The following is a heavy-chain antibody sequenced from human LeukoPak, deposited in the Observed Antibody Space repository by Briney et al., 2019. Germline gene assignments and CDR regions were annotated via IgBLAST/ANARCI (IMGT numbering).Heavy chain of an antibody. V-gene: IGHV1-2*02. J-gene: IGHJ4*02. CDR3: ARGGQGAAAGSGFDY. CDR1: GFTFKDYY. CDR2: LNPYSGGT. Sequence: ASVKVSCKTSGFTFKDYYIHWVRQAPGQGLEWMGWLNPYSGGTNYAQKFQGRVTLTRDTSITTAYMELRSLRSDDTAVYYCARGGQGAAAGSGFDYWGQGTLVTVSS. D-gene: IGHD6-13*01.